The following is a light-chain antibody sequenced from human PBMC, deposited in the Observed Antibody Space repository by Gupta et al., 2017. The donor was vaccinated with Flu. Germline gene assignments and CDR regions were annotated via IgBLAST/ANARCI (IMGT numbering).Light chain of an antibody. CDR1: QSISSW. V-gene: IGKV1-5*03. CDR2: KAS. Sequence: PSTLSASVGDRVTITGRASQSISSWLAWYQQKPGKATKILIQKASNLESGVPSRFTGRGSGTEFTLNISSLQNDDFAAYYCEQYSTSPLTFGGGTKVEIE. CDR3: EQYSTSPLT. J-gene: IGKJ4*01.